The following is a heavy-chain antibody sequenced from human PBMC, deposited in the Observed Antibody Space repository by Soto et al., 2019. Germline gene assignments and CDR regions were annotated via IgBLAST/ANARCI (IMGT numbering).Heavy chain of an antibody. CDR1: GFTFSSYW. J-gene: IGHJ4*02. Sequence: EVQLVESGGGIVQPGGSLRLSCAASGFTFSSYWMHWVRQVPGKCLVWVSRINSDGISRSYADSVKGRFTISRDDAKNTLYLQMNSLTAEDTAVYYCARPSYDGSGTPFDYWGQGSLVTVSS. CDR3: ARPSYDGSGTPFDY. CDR2: INSDGISR. D-gene: IGHD3-22*01. V-gene: IGHV3-74*01.